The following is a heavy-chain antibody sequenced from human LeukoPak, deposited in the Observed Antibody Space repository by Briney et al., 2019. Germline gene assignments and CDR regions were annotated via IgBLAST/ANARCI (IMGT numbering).Heavy chain of an antibody. D-gene: IGHD3-10*01. CDR3: AREAGTPYFDY. CDR2: ISYSGST. V-gene: IGHV4-31*03. J-gene: IGHJ4*02. CDR1: GDSISSVGHS. Sequence: SETLSLTCTVSGDSISSVGHSWTWLRQHPGQGLELIGYISYSGSTYYNPSLKSRVAISVDTSKNQFSLKLSSVADADSAVYYCAREAGTPYFDYWGQGTLVTVSS.